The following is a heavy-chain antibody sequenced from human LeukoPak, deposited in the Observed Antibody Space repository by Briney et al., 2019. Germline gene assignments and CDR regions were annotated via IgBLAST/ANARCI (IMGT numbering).Heavy chain of an antibody. CDR2: IYSGGST. V-gene: IGHV3-66*01. D-gene: IGHD6-6*01. CDR1: GFTVSSNY. J-gene: IGHJ4*02. Sequence: GGSLRLSCAASGFTVSSNYMSWVRQAPGKGLEWVSVIYSGGSTYYADSVKGRFTISRDNAKNSLYLQMNSLRAEDTAVYYCARVSPYSSSSEYWGQGTLVTVSS. CDR3: ARVSPYSSSSEY.